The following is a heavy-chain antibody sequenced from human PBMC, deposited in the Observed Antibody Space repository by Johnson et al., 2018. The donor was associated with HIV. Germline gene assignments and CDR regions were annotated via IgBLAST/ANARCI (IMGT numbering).Heavy chain of an antibody. V-gene: IGHV3-11*01. J-gene: IGHJ3*02. D-gene: IGHD3-10*01. CDR2: ISSSGGTI. Sequence: QVQLVESGGGLVKPGGSLRLSCAVSGFTFSDFYMSWIRQAPGKGLEWVSYISSSGGTIYYADSVKGRFTISRDNAKNSLYLQMNSLRVEDTAVYYCAREATMVRKVNDGFDIWGQGTMVTVSS. CDR3: AREATMVRKVNDGFDI. CDR1: GFTFSDFY.